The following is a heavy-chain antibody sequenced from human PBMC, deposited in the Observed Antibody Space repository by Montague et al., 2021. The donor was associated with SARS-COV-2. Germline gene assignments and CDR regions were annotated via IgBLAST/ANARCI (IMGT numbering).Heavy chain of an antibody. CDR2: INHSGST. Sequence: SETLSLTCAVYGGSFSGYYWSWIRQPPGKGLEWIGEINHSGSTNYNPSLKSRVTISVDTSKNQFSLKLSSVTAADTAVYYCARGLAELRHFDLYHYYFDYWGQGTLVTVPS. V-gene: IGHV4-34*01. D-gene: IGHD3-9*01. J-gene: IGHJ4*02. CDR3: ARGLAELRHFDLYHYYFDY. CDR1: GGSFSGYY.